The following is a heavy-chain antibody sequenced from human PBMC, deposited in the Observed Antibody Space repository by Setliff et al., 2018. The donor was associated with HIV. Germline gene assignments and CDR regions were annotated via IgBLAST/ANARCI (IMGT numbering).Heavy chain of an antibody. J-gene: IGHJ4*02. CDR3: ATVDGTRYLDY. Sequence: LSLTCAVSGYSIRSGYYWGWIRQSPGKGLEWIGTMFRTGTSYYNPSLTSRVTISQDTSKNQFSLELTSVTAADTAVYYCATVDGTRYLDYWGQGRLVTVSS. D-gene: IGHD1-1*01. CDR2: MFRTGTS. V-gene: IGHV4-38-2*01. CDR1: GYSIRSGYY.